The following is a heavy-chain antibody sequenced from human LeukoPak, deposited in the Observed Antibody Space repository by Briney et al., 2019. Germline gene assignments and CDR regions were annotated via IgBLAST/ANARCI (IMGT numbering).Heavy chain of an antibody. CDR3: ASTNYYGSGSLFAFDI. J-gene: IGHJ3*02. Sequence: SETLSPTCTVSGGSISSSGYYWGWIRQPPGKGPEWIGSIYYSGSTYYNPSLKSRVTISVDTSKNQFSLKLSSVTAADTAVYYCASTNYYGSGSLFAFDIWGQGTMVTVSS. V-gene: IGHV4-39*07. D-gene: IGHD3-10*01. CDR2: IYYSGST. CDR1: GGSISSSGYY.